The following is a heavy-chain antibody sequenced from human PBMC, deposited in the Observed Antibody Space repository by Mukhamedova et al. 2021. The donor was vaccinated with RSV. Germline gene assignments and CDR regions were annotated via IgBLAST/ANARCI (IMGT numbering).Heavy chain of an antibody. V-gene: IGHV1-2*02. CDR2: LNPNSGGT. J-gene: IGHJ4*02. CDR3: ARGGCSSISCPSNF. Sequence: GWLNPNSGGTNYAQKFQGRVTMTRDTSISTAYMELSRLRSDDTAVYYCARGGCSSISCPSNFWGQGTLVTVSS. D-gene: IGHD2-2*01.